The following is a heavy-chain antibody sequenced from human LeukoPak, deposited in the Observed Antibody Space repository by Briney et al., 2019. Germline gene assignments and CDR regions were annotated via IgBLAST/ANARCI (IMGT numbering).Heavy chain of an antibody. J-gene: IGHJ4*02. D-gene: IGHD3-22*01. CDR1: GGTFSSYA. Sequence: SVRVSCKASGGTFSSYAISWVRQAPGQGLEWMERIIPILGIANYAQKFQGRVTITADKSTSTAYMELSSLRSEDTAVYYCARVEGGYYDSSGYSHHSEDWGQGTLVTVSS. V-gene: IGHV1-69*04. CDR2: IIPILGIA. CDR3: ARVEGGYYDSSGYSHHSED.